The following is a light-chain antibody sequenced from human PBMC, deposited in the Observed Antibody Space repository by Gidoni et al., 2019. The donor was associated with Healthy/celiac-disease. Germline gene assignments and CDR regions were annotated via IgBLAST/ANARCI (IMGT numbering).Light chain of an antibody. CDR2: GAS. CDR1: QSVSSSY. V-gene: IGKV3-20*01. Sequence: DIVLPQSPGTLSLSPGESATLSCRASQSVSSSYLAWYQQKPGQAPRLLIYGASSRATGIPDRFSGSGSGTDFTLTISRLEPEDFAVYYCQQYGSSPQYTFGQGTKLEIK. CDR3: QQYGSSPQYT. J-gene: IGKJ2*01.